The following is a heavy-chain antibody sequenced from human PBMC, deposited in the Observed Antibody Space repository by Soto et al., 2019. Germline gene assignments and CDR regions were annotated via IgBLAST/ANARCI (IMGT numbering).Heavy chain of an antibody. Sequence: ASVKVSCKASGYSFTNYGITWVRQAPGQGFEWMGWISAYNGDTNYAQKLQGRVTMTTDTSTSTAYMELRSVRSDDTAVYYCARGRSYYDYYCGMDVWGQGTTVTVSS. CDR2: ISAYNGDT. V-gene: IGHV1-18*01. CDR3: ARGRSYYDYYCGMDV. CDR1: GYSFTNYG. D-gene: IGHD1-26*01. J-gene: IGHJ6*02.